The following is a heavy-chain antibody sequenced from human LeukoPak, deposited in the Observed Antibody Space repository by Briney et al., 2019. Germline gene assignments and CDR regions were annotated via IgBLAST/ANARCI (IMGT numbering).Heavy chain of an antibody. D-gene: IGHD5-18*01. Sequence: GASVKVSCKVSGYTLTELSMHWVRQAPGKGLEWMGGFDPEDGETIYAQKFQGRVTMTEDTSTDTAYMKLSSLRSEDTAVYYCATVRIQLWSTPGRYFDYWGQGTLVTVSS. CDR1: GYTLTELS. J-gene: IGHJ4*02. CDR2: FDPEDGET. CDR3: ATVRIQLWSTPGRYFDY. V-gene: IGHV1-24*01.